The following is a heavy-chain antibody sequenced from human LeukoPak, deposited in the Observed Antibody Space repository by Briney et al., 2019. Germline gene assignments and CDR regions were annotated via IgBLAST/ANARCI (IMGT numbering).Heavy chain of an antibody. CDR2: INQDGSEE. CDR1: GFTFSSHH. CDR3: VRDGGVSGYDLLDY. Sequence: PGGSLRLSCVASGFTFSSHHMNWVRQTPGKGLEWVAHINQDGSEEHYMDSVKARFTISRDNAKNSLSLQMNSLRAEDTAVYYCVRDGGVSGYDLLDYWGQGTLVTVSS. D-gene: IGHD5-12*01. J-gene: IGHJ4*02. V-gene: IGHV3-7*01.